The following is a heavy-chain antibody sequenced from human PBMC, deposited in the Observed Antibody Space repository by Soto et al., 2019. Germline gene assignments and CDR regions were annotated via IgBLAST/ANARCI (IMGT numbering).Heavy chain of an antibody. CDR2: IHYSGST. Sequence: QVQLQESGPGLVKLSGPLSLTCPVPGGSVNIGTSSWSGIGRPPGKGLEWIGFIHYSGSTNYNPSLKGRVTMSVDTSKNQFSLKLTSVNTADTAIYYCTRGGDPYKTGHWGQGTLVTVSS. V-gene: IGHV4-61*01. CDR1: GGSVNIGTSS. CDR3: TRGGDPYKTGH. D-gene: IGHD2-21*01. J-gene: IGHJ4*02.